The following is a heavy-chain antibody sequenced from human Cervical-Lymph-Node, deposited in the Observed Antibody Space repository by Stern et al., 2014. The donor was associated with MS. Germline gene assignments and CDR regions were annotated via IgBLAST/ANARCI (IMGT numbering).Heavy chain of an antibody. CDR1: GYTFTSYG. CDR3: ARDGDGYNHNYYYYGMDV. Sequence: QVQLGQSGAEVKKPGASVKVSCKASGYTFTSYGISWVRQAPGQGLEWMGWISAYNGNTNYAQKLQGRVTMTTDTSTSTAYMELSSLRSDDTAVYYCARDGDGYNHNYYYYGMDVWGQGTTVTVSS. D-gene: IGHD5-24*01. V-gene: IGHV1-18*01. J-gene: IGHJ6*02. CDR2: ISAYNGNT.